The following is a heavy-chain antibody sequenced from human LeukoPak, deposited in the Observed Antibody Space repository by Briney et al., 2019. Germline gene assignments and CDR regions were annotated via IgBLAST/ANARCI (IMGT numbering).Heavy chain of an antibody. V-gene: IGHV4-59*08. J-gene: IGHJ4*02. CDR2: IYYSGST. CDR1: GGSISSYY. D-gene: IGHD3-22*01. Sequence: SETLSLTCTVSGGSISSYYWSWIRQPPGKGLEWIGYIYYSGSTNYNPSLKSRVTISVDTSKNQFSLKLSSVTAADTAVYYCARQRGYDSSAFDYWGQGTLVTVSS. CDR3: ARQRGYDSSAFDY.